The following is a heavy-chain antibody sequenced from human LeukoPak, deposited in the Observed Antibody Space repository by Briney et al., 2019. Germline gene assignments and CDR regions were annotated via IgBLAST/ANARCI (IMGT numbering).Heavy chain of an antibody. Sequence: PGGSLRLSCAASGFTFSSYWMHWVRQAPGKGLMWVSRMKSDGSSTSYADSVKGRFTISRDNAKNTLYLQMNSLRAEDTAVYYCGRDVNWNQIDYWGQGSLVTVSS. V-gene: IGHV3-74*01. CDR1: GFTFSSYW. D-gene: IGHD1-20*01. CDR2: MKSDGSST. J-gene: IGHJ4*02. CDR3: GRDVNWNQIDY.